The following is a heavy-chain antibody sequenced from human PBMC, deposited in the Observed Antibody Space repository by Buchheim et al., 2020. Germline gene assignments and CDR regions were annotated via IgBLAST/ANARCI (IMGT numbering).Heavy chain of an antibody. Sequence: QVQLVESGGGVVQPGRSLRLSCAASGFTFSSYGMHWVRQAPGKGLEWVAVISYDGSNKYYADSVKGRFTISSVHSKNTLYLQMNSLRAEDTAVYYCAKEAGVRDYYGMDVWGQGTT. CDR3: AKEAGVRDYYGMDV. CDR1: GFTFSSYG. V-gene: IGHV3-30*18. D-gene: IGHD3-10*01. CDR2: ISYDGSNK. J-gene: IGHJ6*02.